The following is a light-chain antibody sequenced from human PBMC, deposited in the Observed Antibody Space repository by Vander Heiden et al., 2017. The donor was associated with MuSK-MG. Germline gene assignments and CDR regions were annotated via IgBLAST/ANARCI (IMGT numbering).Light chain of an antibody. J-gene: IGLJ3*02. CDR2: EDR. Sequence: YELPQPPSLSVSPGQTARILCTGDALPKKYTYWYQQKSGLAPLLVIYEDRKRPSEIPERFSGSASGTTATLTITGAQVEDEADYYCYSTDSSGDHVVFGGGTKLTVL. V-gene: IGLV3-10*01. CDR3: YSTDSSGDHVV. CDR1: ALPKKY.